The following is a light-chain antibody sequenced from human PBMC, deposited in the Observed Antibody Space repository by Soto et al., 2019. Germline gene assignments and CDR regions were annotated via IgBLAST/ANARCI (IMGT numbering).Light chain of an antibody. CDR3: QQRSNWPIT. J-gene: IGKJ5*01. CDR2: DAS. V-gene: IGKV3-11*01. Sequence: EIVLTQSPAILSLSPGERATLSCRTSESVSKYFAWYQQKPGRAPRLLIYDASSRATGIPARFIGSGSGTDFTLTISSLEPEDFAIYYCQQRSNWPITFGQGTRLEIK. CDR1: ESVSKY.